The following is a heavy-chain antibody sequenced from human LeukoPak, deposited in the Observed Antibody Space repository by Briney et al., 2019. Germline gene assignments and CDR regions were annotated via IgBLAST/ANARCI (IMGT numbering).Heavy chain of an antibody. CDR2: LYSDGNT. V-gene: IGHV3-53*01. Sequence: RGGSLRLSCAASGFTVITNDMTWVRQAPGKGLEWVSVLYSDGNTKYADSVQGRFTISRDNSKNTLYLEMYSASPDDTAFYYCTRGVEPLAANTLAYWGQGTLV. J-gene: IGHJ4*02. CDR1: GFTVITND. CDR3: TRGVEPLAANTLAY. D-gene: IGHD1-14*01.